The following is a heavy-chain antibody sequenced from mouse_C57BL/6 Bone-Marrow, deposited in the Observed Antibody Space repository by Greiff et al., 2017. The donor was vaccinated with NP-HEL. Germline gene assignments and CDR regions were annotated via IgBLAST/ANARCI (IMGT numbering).Heavy chain of an antibody. Sequence: EVKLLESVAELVRPGASVKLSCTASGFNIKNTYMHWVKQRPEQGLEWIGRIDPANGNTKYAPKFQGTATITADTSSNTAYLRLSSLTSEDTAIYYCALYYGRSHWYFDVWGTGTTVTVSS. CDR3: ALYYGRSHWYFDV. J-gene: IGHJ1*03. V-gene: IGHV14-3*01. CDR2: IDPANGNT. CDR1: GFNIKNTY. D-gene: IGHD1-1*01.